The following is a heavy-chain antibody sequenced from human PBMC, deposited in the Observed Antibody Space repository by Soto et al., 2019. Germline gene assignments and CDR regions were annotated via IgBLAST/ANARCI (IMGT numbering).Heavy chain of an antibody. CDR1: GGSISNGDYY. V-gene: IGHV4-30-4*01. J-gene: IGHJ4*02. CDR2: IYSSGST. D-gene: IGHD2-2*01. Sequence: PSETLSLTCTVSGGSISNGDYYWSWIRQPPGKGLEWIGYIYSSGSTYYNPSLKSRITISVDTSKNQFSLRLSSVTAADTAVYYCARGYDLGKYYFDYWGEGTLVTVSS. CDR3: ARGYDLGKYYFDY.